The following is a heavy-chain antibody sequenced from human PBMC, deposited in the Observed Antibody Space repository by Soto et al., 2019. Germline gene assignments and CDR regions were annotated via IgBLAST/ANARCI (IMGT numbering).Heavy chain of an antibody. V-gene: IGHV3-48*01. J-gene: IGHJ6*03. Sequence: EVQLVESGGGLVQPGGSLRLSCAASGFTFSSYSMNWVRQAPGKGLEWVSYISSSSTIYYADSVKGRFTISRDNAKNSLYLQMNSLRAEDTAVYYCARDPEAYYYYMDVWGKGTTVTVSS. CDR3: ARDPEAYYYYMDV. CDR2: ISSSSTI. CDR1: GFTFSSYS.